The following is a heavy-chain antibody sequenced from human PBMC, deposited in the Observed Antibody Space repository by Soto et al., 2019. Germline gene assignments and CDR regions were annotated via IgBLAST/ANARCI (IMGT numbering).Heavy chain of an antibody. Sequence: ASLKVSCKASCYTFTSFVVNWVLHAPGQGLEWMGWINSYNGNTNYAQKFQGTVTMTADTSTSTAFMEVRSLRPDDTAVYYCATGAEGVAANAIWGNGTLVTXSA. D-gene: IGHD6-13*01. CDR1: CYTFTSFV. J-gene: IGHJ4*01. CDR3: ATGAEGVAANAI. V-gene: IGHV1-18*01. CDR2: INSYNGNT.